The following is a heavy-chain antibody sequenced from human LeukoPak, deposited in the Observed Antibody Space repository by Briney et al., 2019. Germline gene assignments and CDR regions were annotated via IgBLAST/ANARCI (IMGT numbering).Heavy chain of an antibody. Sequence: ASVKVSCKASGGTFSSYAISWVRQAPGQGLEWTGRIIPILGIANYAQKFQGRVTITADKSTSTAYMELSSLRSEDTAVYYCARDRGYCSGGSCYPVYGMDVWGQGTTVTVSS. V-gene: IGHV1-69*04. CDR3: ARDRGYCSGGSCYPVYGMDV. CDR2: IIPILGIA. D-gene: IGHD2-15*01. J-gene: IGHJ6*02. CDR1: GGTFSSYA.